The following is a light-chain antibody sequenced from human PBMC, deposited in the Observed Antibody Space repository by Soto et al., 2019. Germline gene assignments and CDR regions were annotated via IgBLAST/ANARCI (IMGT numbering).Light chain of an antibody. CDR1: QSVSSSY. Sequence: ESVLTQSPGTLSLSPGERATLSCRASQSVSSSYFAWYQQKPGQAPRLLIYGASSRATGIPDRFSGSGSGTDFTLTISTLEPEDFAVYYCQQYGGSPYSFGQGTKLEIK. CDR3: QQYGGSPYS. CDR2: GAS. J-gene: IGKJ2*03. V-gene: IGKV3-20*01.